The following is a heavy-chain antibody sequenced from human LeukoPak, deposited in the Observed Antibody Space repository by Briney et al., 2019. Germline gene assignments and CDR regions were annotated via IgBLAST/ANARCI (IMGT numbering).Heavy chain of an antibody. V-gene: IGHV3-21*01. Sequence: GSLRLSFAASGFTFRNYGMSWVRQAPGKGLEWVSSLSSSSTYVYYADSVKGRFTISRDNAKNSLYLQMNSLRAEDTAVYYCARVRCSGGGCFYNFDYWGQGSLVTVSS. J-gene: IGHJ4*02. CDR3: ARVRCSGGGCFYNFDY. D-gene: IGHD2-15*01. CDR1: GFTFRNYG. CDR2: LSSSSTYV.